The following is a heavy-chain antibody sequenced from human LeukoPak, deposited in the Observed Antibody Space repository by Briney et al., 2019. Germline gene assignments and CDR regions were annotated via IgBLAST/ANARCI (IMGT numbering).Heavy chain of an antibody. V-gene: IGHV3-21*03. CDR1: GFTFSSYS. CDR2: ISSSSSYI. Sequence: GGSLRLSCAASGFTFSSYSMNWVRQAPGKGLEWVSSISSSSSYIYYADSVKGRFTISRDNAKKSLYLQMYSLRAEDTVVYYCARSCVAALFAYWGQGTLVTAYS. CDR3: ARSCVAALFAY. J-gene: IGHJ4*02. D-gene: IGHD6-6*01.